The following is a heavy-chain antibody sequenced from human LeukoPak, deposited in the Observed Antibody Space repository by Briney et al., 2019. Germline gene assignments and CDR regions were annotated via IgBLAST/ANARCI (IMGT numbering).Heavy chain of an antibody. D-gene: IGHD1-26*01. J-gene: IGHJ4*02. V-gene: IGHV3-23*01. Sequence: QPGGSLRLSCAASGFTFSSYAMSWVRQAPGKGLEWVAAISGSGGSTYYADSVKGRFTISRDNFKNTLYLQMNSLRAEDTAVYYCAKEVIVGVSFDYWGQGTPVTVSS. CDR2: ISGSGGST. CDR3: AKEVIVGVSFDY. CDR1: GFTFSSYA.